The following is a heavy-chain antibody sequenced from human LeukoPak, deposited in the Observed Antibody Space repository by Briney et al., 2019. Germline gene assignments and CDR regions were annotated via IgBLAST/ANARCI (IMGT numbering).Heavy chain of an antibody. CDR2: IHPGDSDT. J-gene: IGHJ1*01. V-gene: IGHV5-51*01. CDR3: ASGDLYDSSGYYYVSEYFQH. CDR1: GYSFTSYW. Sequence: GESLKISCKGSGYSFTSYWIGWVRQMPGKGLEWMGIIHPGDSDTRYSPSFQGQVTISADKSISTAYLQWSSLKASDTAMYYCASGDLYDSSGYYYVSEYFQHWGQGTLVTVSS. D-gene: IGHD3-22*01.